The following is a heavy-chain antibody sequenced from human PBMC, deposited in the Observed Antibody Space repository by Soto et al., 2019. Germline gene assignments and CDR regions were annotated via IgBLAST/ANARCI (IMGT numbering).Heavy chain of an antibody. V-gene: IGHV1-69*12. CDR2: IIPIFGTA. D-gene: IGHD3-3*01. CDR3: VGDFWSGYHRTGTYGMDV. J-gene: IGHJ6*02. Sequence: QVQLVQSGAEVKKPGSSVKVSCKASGGTFSSYAISWVRQAPGQGLEWMGGIIPIFGTANYAQKFQGRVTITADESTSTAYMELRSLRSEDTAVYYCVGDFWSGYHRTGTYGMDVWGQGTTVTVSS. CDR1: GGTFSSYA.